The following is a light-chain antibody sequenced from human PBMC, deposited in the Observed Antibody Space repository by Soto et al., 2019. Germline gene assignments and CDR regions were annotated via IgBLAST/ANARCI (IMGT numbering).Light chain of an antibody. CDR3: SSYSTSTTPSYG. Sequence: QCALSEPSCVAGSPGRSMTISCTGTSSDVGGYNYVSWYQQPPGKAPKLMIYDVTNRPSGVSDRFSGSKSGNTASLTISGLRPEDEADYYCSSYSTSTTPSYGFGTGTKVTV. CDR1: SSDVGGYNY. CDR2: DVT. V-gene: IGLV2-14*01. J-gene: IGLJ1*01.